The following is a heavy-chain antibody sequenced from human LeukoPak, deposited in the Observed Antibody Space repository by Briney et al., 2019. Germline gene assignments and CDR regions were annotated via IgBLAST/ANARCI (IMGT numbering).Heavy chain of an antibody. J-gene: IGHJ3*02. Sequence: SVKVSCKASGGTFSSYAISWVRQAPGQGLEWMGRIIPILGIANYAQKFQGRVTMTEDTSTDTAYMELSSLRSEDTAVYYCATEYLEAFDIWGQGTMVTVSS. CDR2: IIPILGIA. CDR1: GGTFSSYA. CDR3: ATEYLEAFDI. V-gene: IGHV1-69*04. D-gene: IGHD3-3*01.